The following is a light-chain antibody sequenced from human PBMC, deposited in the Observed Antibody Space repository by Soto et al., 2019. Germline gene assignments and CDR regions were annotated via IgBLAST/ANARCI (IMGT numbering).Light chain of an antibody. CDR3: SSYSSTSTVI. J-gene: IGLJ2*01. CDR1: SSDVGGYNF. CDR2: EVT. V-gene: IGLV2-14*01. Sequence: QSVLTQPASVSASPGQSITISCTGTSSDVGGYNFVSWYQQHPGKAPKLMIYEVTNRPSGISIRFSGSKSGNTASLTISGLQAEDEADYYCSSYSSTSTVIFGGGTKLTVL.